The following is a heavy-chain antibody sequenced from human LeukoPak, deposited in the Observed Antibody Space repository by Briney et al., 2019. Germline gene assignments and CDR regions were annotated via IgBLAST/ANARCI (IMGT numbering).Heavy chain of an antibody. CDR3: ARDAMSSVTTSPHFFDY. CDR2: INPNSGGT. J-gene: IGHJ4*02. Sequence: ASVKVSCKASGYTFTGYYMHWVRQAPGQGLEWMGWINPNSGGTNYAQKFQGRVTMTRDTSISTAYMELSRLRSEDTAVFYCARDAMSSVTTSPHFFDYWGQGTLVTVSS. V-gene: IGHV1-2*02. D-gene: IGHD4-17*01. CDR1: GYTFTGYY.